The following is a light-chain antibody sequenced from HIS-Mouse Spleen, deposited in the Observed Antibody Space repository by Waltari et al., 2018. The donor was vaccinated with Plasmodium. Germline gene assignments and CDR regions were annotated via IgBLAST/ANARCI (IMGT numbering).Light chain of an antibody. Sequence: SYELTQPPSVSLSPGQTARITCSGAPFPKKYDYWYQQKAGQAPVLVIYEDSKRPSGIPERFSGSSSGTMATLTISGAQVEDEADYYCYSTDSSGNHRVFGGGTKLTVL. J-gene: IGLJ3*02. CDR1: PFPKKY. CDR2: EDS. V-gene: IGLV3-10*01. CDR3: YSTDSSGNHRV.